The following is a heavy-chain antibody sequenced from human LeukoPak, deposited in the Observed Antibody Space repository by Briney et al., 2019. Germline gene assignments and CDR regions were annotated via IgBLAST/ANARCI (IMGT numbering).Heavy chain of an antibody. Sequence: PGESLRLSCGASGFTFISYAIHWVRQAPGKGLEWVAAISYDGNNKYYAESVKGRFTISRDNSKNTLYLEMNSLRTEDTAVYYCARELAGRLDYWGQGTLVTVSS. D-gene: IGHD6-6*01. CDR2: ISYDGNNK. J-gene: IGHJ4*02. CDR3: ARELAGRLDY. CDR1: GFTFISYA. V-gene: IGHV3-30*04.